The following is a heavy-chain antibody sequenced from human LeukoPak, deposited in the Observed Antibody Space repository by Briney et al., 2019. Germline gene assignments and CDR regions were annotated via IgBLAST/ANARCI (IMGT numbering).Heavy chain of an antibody. D-gene: IGHD1-14*01. J-gene: IGHJ5*02. Sequence: PGGSLRLSCAASGFTFNNYWMHWVRQAPGKGLVWVSRINTDGSITTYADSVEGRFSGSRDNAKNTLYLQMNSLRVEDTGVYYCARGYSRSWFDPWGQGTLVTVPS. CDR3: ARGYSRSWFDP. CDR2: INTDGSIT. V-gene: IGHV3-74*03. CDR1: GFTFNNYW.